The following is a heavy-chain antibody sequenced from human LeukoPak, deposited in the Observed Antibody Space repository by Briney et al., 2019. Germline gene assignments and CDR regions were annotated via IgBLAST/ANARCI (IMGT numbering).Heavy chain of an antibody. V-gene: IGHV3-21*04. D-gene: IGHD3/OR15-3a*01. CDR2: ISGLSTYI. J-gene: IGHJ4*02. CDR1: GFTFNTYS. CDR3: ARSAGTGGPYYFDY. Sequence: GGSLRLSCAASGFTFNTYSMNWVRQAPGKGLEWVSSISGLSTYIYYPDSMKGRFTISRDNAKNSLFLQVSSLRAEDTAVYFCARSAGTGGPYYFDYWGKGSLVTVSS.